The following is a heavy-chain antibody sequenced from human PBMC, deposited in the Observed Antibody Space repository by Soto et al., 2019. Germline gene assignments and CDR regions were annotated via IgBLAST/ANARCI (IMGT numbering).Heavy chain of an antibody. CDR2: IDPSDSYT. Sequence: GESLKISCKGSGYSFTSYWISWVRQMPGKGLEWMGRIDPSDSYTNYSPSFQGHVTISADKSISTAYLQWSSLKASDTAMYYCARHRRGYCSSTSCSYYYYGMDVWGQGTTVTVSS. CDR1: GYSFTSYW. V-gene: IGHV5-10-1*01. D-gene: IGHD2-2*01. J-gene: IGHJ6*02. CDR3: ARHRRGYCSSTSCSYYYYGMDV.